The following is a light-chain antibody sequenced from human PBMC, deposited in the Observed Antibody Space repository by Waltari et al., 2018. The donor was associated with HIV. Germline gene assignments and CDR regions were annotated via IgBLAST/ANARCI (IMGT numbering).Light chain of an antibody. CDR1: QSIIDTDGHTN. Sequence: VVLTEPPLPLPDTLGQPASISCRYIQSIIDTDGHTNLDWFQQRPGQSPRRLIYRASHRDSGVPDRFSGSGSGTDFTLKISRVEADDIGIYYCMQATHWSITFGQGTRLEIK. J-gene: IGKJ5*01. V-gene: IGKV2-30*01. CDR2: RAS. CDR3: MQATHWSIT.